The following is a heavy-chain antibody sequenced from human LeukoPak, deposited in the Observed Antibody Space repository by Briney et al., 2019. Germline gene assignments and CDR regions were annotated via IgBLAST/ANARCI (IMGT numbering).Heavy chain of an antibody. CDR1: GYTFTSYG. V-gene: IGHV1-18*01. D-gene: IGHD2-21*02. CDR2: MSPYNGST. CDR3: ARDMVTTNSLYALDI. J-gene: IGHJ3*02. Sequence: ASVKVSCKASGYTFTSYGICWVRQAPGQGLEWMGWMSPYNGSTNYAQKLQGRVTMTTDTSTSTAYIELRSLRYDDTAIYFCARDMVTTNSLYALDIWGQGTMITVSS.